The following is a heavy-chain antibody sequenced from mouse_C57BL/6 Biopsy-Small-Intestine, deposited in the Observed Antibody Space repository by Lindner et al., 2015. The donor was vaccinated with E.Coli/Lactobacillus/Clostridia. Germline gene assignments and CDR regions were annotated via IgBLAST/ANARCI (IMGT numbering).Heavy chain of an antibody. CDR2: INPSTGGT. Sequence: VQLQESGPELVKSGASVKISCKASGYSFTGNYMNWVKQSPEKSLEWIGEINPSTGGTTYNEKFRAKATLTIDKSSSTAYMQLKSLTSEDSAAYYCARREVYYFDYWGQGTTLTVSS. V-gene: IGHV1-42*01. J-gene: IGHJ2*01. CDR1: GYSFTGNY. CDR3: ARREVYYFDY.